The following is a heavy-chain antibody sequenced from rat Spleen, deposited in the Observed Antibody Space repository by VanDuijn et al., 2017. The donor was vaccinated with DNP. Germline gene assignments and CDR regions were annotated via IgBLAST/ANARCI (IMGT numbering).Heavy chain of an antibody. CDR1: GFTFSDYY. D-gene: IGHD1-4*01. Sequence: EVQLMESGGDLVQPGRSLKLSCAASGFTFSDYYMAWVRQAPTRGLELVAYISYFGDNTYSGDSVKGRFTISRDNTKSTLYLQMDSLRSEDTATYYCTQTGDPGMTGFDYWGQGVMVTVSS. CDR3: TQTGDPGMTGFDY. CDR2: ISYFGDNT. V-gene: IGHV5-20*01. J-gene: IGHJ2*01.